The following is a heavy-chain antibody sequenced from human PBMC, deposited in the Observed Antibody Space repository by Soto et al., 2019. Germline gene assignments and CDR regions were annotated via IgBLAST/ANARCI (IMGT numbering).Heavy chain of an antibody. CDR2: ISSSGSTI. Sequence: GGSLRLSCAASGFTFSDYYMSWIRQAPGKGLEWVSYISSSGSTIYYADSVKGRFTISRDNAKNSLYLQMNSLRAEDTAVYYCAGSCSSTSCYLSDYWGQGTLVTVSS. CDR3: AGSCSSTSCYLSDY. V-gene: IGHV3-11*01. D-gene: IGHD2-2*01. CDR1: GFTFSDYY. J-gene: IGHJ4*02.